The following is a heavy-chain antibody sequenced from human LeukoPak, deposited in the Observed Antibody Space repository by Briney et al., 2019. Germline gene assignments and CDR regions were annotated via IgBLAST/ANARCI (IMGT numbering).Heavy chain of an antibody. CDR1: VAPSIVTT. CDR3: APGGLVR. CDR2: IYYSGST. Sequence: SETCPSPALSLVAPSIVTTGAGSGSPPGKGLEWIGSIYYSGSTYYDPSLKSRVTISVDTSKNQFSLKLSSVTAADTAVYYCAPGGLVRWGQGTLVTVSS. J-gene: IGHJ4*02. V-gene: IGHV4-59*05. D-gene: IGHD6-19*01.